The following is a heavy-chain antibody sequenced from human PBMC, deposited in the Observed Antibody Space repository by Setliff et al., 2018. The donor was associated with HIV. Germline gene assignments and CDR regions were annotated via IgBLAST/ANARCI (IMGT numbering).Heavy chain of an antibody. V-gene: IGHV4-38-2*01. CDR3: ARLRLLYYYYYMDV. J-gene: IGHJ6*03. Sequence: PSETLSLTCAVSGYSISSGYYWGWIRQPPGKGLEWIGEINHSGSTNYNPSLKSRVTISVDTSKNQFSLKLSSVTAADTAVYYCARLRLLYYYYYMDVWGKGTTVTVSS. CDR1: GYSISSGYY. CDR2: INHSGST.